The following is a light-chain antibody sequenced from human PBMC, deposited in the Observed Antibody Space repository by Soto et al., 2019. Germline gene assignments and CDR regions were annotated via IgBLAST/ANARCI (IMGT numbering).Light chain of an antibody. J-gene: IGLJ1*01. Sequence: QSVLTQPPSVSGAPGQRVTISCTGSSSNIGAGYDVHWYQQVPGTAPKLLIYANRNRPAGVPDRFSASKSDTSASLAITGLQAEDEADYYCQSYDSSPSGYVFGTGTKVT. CDR3: QSYDSSPSGYV. CDR2: ANR. V-gene: IGLV1-40*01. CDR1: SSNIGAGYD.